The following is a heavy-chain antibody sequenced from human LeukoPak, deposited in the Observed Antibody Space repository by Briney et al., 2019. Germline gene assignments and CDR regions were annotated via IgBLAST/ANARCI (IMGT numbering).Heavy chain of an antibody. CDR3: ARDPNYYDSSGYSDY. V-gene: IGHV3-21*01. D-gene: IGHD3-22*01. CDR1: GFTFSSYS. Sequence: PGGFLRPSCAASGFTFSSYSMNWVRQAPGKGLEWVSSISSSSSYIYYADSVKGRFTISRDNAKNSLYLQMNSLRAEDTAVYYCARDPNYYDSSGYSDYWGQGTLVTVSS. CDR2: ISSSSSYI. J-gene: IGHJ4*02.